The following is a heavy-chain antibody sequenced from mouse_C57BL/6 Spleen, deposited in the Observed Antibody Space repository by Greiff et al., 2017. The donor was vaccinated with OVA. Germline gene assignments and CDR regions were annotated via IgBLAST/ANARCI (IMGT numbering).Heavy chain of an antibody. CDR2: IDPSDSYP. D-gene: IGHD3-3*01. V-gene: IGHV1-69*01. CDR1: GYTFTSYW. Sequence: QVQLQQPGAELVMPGASVKLSCKASGYTFTSYWMHWVKQRPGQGLEWIGEIDPSDSYPNYNQKFKGKSPLTVDKSSSTAYMQLSSLTAEDSAVYYCAAGDLRFAYWGQGTLVTVSA. J-gene: IGHJ3*01. CDR3: AAGDLRFAY.